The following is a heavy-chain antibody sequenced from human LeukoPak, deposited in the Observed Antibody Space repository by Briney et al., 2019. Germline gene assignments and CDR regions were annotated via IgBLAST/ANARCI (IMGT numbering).Heavy chain of an antibody. CDR1: GGSLSDYY. D-gene: IGHD3-9*01. CDR3: ARQLYFDWSSAGY. J-gene: IGHJ4*02. V-gene: IGHV4-34*01. CDR2: INHSGRT. Sequence: PSETLSLTCAVYGGSLSDYYWSWIRQPPGKGLEWIGEINHSGRTNYRPSLKSRVTISVDTSKNQFSLKLSSVTAADTAVYYCARQLYFDWSSAGYWGQGTLVTVSS.